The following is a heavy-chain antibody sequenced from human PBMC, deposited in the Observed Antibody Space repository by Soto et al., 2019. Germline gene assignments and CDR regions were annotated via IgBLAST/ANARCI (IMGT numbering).Heavy chain of an antibody. CDR1: GETFASYN. CDR3: AREPLSIHADGLAP. J-gene: IGHJ5*02. Sequence: QVRLIQSGPQVRKPGSSVRVSCEPSGETFASYNIAWVRQAPGQGLEWMGEITPVFGSVRYRQKFQGRLTITADRSTGTSHMELSDLRLDDSAVYFCAREPLSIHADGLAPWGQGTLVTVSS. CDR2: ITPVFGSV. V-gene: IGHV1-69*01.